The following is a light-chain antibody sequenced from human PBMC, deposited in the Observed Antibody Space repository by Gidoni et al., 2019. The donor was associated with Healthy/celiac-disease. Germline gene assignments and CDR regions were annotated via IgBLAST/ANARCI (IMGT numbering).Light chain of an antibody. Sequence: SYELTQPPSVSVSPGQTARSTCSGDALPKQYAYWYQQKPGQAPVLVIYKDSERPSGIPERFSGSSSGTTVTLTIRGVHAEDETDYDCQSADSSGTYVVFGGGTKLTVL. J-gene: IGLJ2*01. CDR2: KDS. V-gene: IGLV3-25*02. CDR1: ALPKQY. CDR3: QSADSSGTYVV.